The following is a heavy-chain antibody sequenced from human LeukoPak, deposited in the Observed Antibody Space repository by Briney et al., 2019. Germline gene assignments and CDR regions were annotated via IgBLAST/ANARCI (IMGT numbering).Heavy chain of an antibody. D-gene: IGHD2-8*01. CDR1: GFTFGDYA. Sequence: GGSLRLSCTASGFTFGDYAMSWVRQAPGKGLEWVGFIRSKAYGGTTEYAASVKGRFTISRDDSKSIAYLQMNSLKNEDTAVYYCTRAGIDGVFDYWGQGTLVTVSS. CDR2: IRSKAYGGTT. J-gene: IGHJ4*02. V-gene: IGHV3-49*04. CDR3: TRAGIDGVFDY.